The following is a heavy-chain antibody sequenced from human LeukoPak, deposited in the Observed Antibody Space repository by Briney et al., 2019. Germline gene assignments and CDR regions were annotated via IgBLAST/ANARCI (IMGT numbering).Heavy chain of an antibody. CDR1: GYSFTSYW. D-gene: IGHD5-24*01. J-gene: IGHJ4*02. CDR3: ARRWLQSPGYFDY. CDR2: IYPGDSDT. V-gene: IGHV5-51*01. Sequence: GESLQISCKGSGYSFTSYWIGWVRQMPGKGLEGMGIIYPGDSDTRYSPSFQDQVTISANKSIRTAYLQWSSLKASDTAMYYCARRWLQSPGYFDYWGQGTLVTVSS.